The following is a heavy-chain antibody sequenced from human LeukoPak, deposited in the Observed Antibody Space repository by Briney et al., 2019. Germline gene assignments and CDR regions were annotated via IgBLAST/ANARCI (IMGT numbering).Heavy chain of an antibody. CDR3: ARVFRAYCGGDCYSSGY. V-gene: IGHV3-48*02. Sequence: PGGSLRLSCAASGFTFSSYSMNWVRQAPGKGLEWVSYISSSSSTIYYADSVKGRFTISRDNAKNLLYLQMNSLRDEDTAVYYCARVFRAYCGGDCYSSGYWGQGTLVTVSS. CDR2: ISSSSSTI. J-gene: IGHJ4*02. D-gene: IGHD2-21*02. CDR1: GFTFSSYS.